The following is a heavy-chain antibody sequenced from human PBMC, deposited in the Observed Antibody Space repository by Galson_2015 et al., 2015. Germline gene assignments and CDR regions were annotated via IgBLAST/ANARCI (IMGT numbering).Heavy chain of an antibody. D-gene: IGHD3-10*01. CDR3: ARGMMVRGVIGLYYFDY. CDR2: INHSGST. V-gene: IGHV4-34*01. Sequence: ETLSLTCAVYGGSFSGYYWSWIRQPPGKGLEWIGEINHSGSTNYNPSLKSRVTISVDTSKNQFSLKLSSVTAADTAVYYCARGMMVRGVIGLYYFDYWGQGTLVTVSS. J-gene: IGHJ4*02. CDR1: GGSFSGYY.